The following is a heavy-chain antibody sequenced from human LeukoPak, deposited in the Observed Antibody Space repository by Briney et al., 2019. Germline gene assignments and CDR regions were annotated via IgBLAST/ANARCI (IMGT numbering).Heavy chain of an antibody. CDR1: GFTFDDYA. J-gene: IGHJ4*02. CDR2: ISWNSGSI. Sequence: GGSLRLSCAASGFTFDDYAMHWVRQAPGKGLEWVSGISWNSGSIGYADSVKGRFTISRDNSKSTLYLQMNSLEAEDTAVYYCAKSRGSGTYYKGNDYWGQGTLVTVSS. V-gene: IGHV3-9*01. D-gene: IGHD3-10*01. CDR3: AKSRGSGTYYKGNDY.